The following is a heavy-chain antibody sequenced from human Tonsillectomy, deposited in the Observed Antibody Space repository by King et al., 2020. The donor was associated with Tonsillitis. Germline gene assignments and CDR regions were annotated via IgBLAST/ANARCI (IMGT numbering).Heavy chain of an antibody. V-gene: IGHV3-30*18. CDR3: AKSYYDGIGYSYYFDY. CDR1: GFTFRTFG. D-gene: IGHD3-22*01. Sequence: VQLVESGGGVVQPGTSLRLSCAASGFTFRTFGVHWVRQAPGKGLEWVAIISYDGSSKYYADSVKGRFTISRDNSKNTLYLQMNSLRAEDTGVYYCAKSYYDGIGYSYYFDYWGQGTLVTVSS. J-gene: IGHJ4*02. CDR2: ISYDGSSK.